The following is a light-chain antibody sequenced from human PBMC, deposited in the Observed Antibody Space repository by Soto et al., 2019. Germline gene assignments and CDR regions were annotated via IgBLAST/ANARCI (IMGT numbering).Light chain of an antibody. V-gene: IGLV2-8*01. CDR1: SSDVGGYNY. CDR3: SSYAGSNRV. Sequence: QSALTLPPSASGSPGQSVTISCTGTSSDVGGYNYVSWYQQLPGKAPKLMIYEVSKRPSGVPDRFSGSKSGNTASLTVSGLQAEDEADYYCSSYAGSNRVFGTGTKVTVL. CDR2: EVS. J-gene: IGLJ1*01.